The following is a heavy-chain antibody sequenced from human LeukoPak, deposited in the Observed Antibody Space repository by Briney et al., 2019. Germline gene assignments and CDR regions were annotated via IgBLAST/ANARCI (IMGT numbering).Heavy chain of an antibody. CDR2: ISHDGKKK. J-gene: IGHJ6*02. V-gene: IGHV3-30*18. D-gene: IGHD5-18*01. CDR1: GFTFGSYG. Sequence: GGSLRLSCAASGFTFGSYGMHWVRQAPGKGLEWVAVISHDGKKKFYVDFVKSRFTISRDNSENTMYLKMNSMRTEDTAMYYCVKDTAMEPYDYYYYGMDVWGQGTTITVSS. CDR3: VKDTAMEPYDYYYYGMDV.